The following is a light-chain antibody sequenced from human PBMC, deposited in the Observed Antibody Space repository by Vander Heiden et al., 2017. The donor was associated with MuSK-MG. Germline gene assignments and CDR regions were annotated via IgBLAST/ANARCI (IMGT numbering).Light chain of an antibody. J-gene: IGKJ4*01. CDR3: QQDDNLVT. CDR1: QDINNY. CDR2: DAS. V-gene: IGKV1-33*01. Sequence: DIQMTQSPSSLSASVGDRVTITCQASQDINNYLNWYQQKPGKAPKLLIYDASNLETGVPSRFSGGGSGTDFTFTISSLQPEDIATYYCQQDDNLVTFGGGTKVEIK.